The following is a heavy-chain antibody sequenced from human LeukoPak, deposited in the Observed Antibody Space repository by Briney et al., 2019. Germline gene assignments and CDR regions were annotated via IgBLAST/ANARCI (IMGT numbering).Heavy chain of an antibody. Sequence: SETLSLTCAVYGGSFSGYYWSWIRQPPGKGLEWIGEINHSGSTNYNPSLKRRVTISVDTSKNQFSLKLSSVTAADTAVYYCARVGIYFDYWGQGTLVTVSS. D-gene: IGHD1-26*01. CDR1: GGSFSGYY. V-gene: IGHV4-34*01. CDR3: ARVGIYFDY. CDR2: INHSGST. J-gene: IGHJ4*02.